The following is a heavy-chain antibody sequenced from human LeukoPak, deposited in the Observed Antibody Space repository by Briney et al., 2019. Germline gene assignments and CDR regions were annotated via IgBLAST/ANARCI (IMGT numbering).Heavy chain of an antibody. Sequence: SVKVSCKASGYTFTSYDINWVRQAPGQGLEWMGGIIPIFGTANYAQKFQGRVTITTDESTSTAYMELSSLRSEDTAVYYCAREGRYCSSTSCPIDPSDAFDIWGQGTMVTVSS. CDR1: GYTFTSYD. J-gene: IGHJ3*02. CDR2: IIPIFGTA. V-gene: IGHV1-69*05. CDR3: AREGRYCSSTSCPIDPSDAFDI. D-gene: IGHD2-2*01.